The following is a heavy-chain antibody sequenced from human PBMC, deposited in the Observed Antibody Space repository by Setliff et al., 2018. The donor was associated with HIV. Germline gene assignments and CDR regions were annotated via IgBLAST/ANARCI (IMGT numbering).Heavy chain of an antibody. D-gene: IGHD3-22*01. CDR2: IIPIFGIT. Sequence: ASVKVSCKASGGTFISYAISWVRQAPGQGLEWMGGIIPIFGITNYAQKFQGRVTVTADQSTSTAYMELSSLRFDDTAMFYCARARRDSYDRGRRSHYYIDVWGKGTTVTVSS. CDR1: GGTFISYA. V-gene: IGHV1-69*10. CDR3: ARARRDSYDRGRRSHYYIDV. J-gene: IGHJ6*03.